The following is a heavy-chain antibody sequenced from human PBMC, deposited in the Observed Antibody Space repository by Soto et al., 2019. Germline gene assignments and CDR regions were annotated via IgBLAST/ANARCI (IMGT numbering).Heavy chain of an antibody. CDR1: GGSISSYY. J-gene: IGHJ6*03. D-gene: IGHD4-4*01. CDR3: ARVPATVKYYYYYMDV. V-gene: IGHV4-59*01. Sequence: SETLSLTCTVSGGSISSYYWSWIRQPPGKGLEWIGYIYYSGSTNYNPSLKSRVTISVDTSKNQFSLKLSSVTAADTAVYYCARVPATVKYYYYYMDVWGKGTTVTVSS. CDR2: IYYSGST.